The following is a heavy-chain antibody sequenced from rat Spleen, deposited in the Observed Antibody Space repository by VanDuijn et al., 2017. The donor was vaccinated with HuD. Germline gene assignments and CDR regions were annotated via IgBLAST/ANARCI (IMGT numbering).Heavy chain of an antibody. CDR2: INSAGST. J-gene: IGHJ2*01. CDR1: GYSITSSYR. CDR3: ARSSYNNYYFHY. D-gene: IGHD1-10*01. Sequence: EVQLQESGPGPVKPSQSLSLTCSVTGYSITSSYRWSWIRKFPGNKLEWMGYINSAGSTNYNPSLKSRISITRDTSRNQFFLQVNSVIIDDTATYYCARSSYNNYYFHYWGQGVMVTVSS. V-gene: IGHV3-3*01.